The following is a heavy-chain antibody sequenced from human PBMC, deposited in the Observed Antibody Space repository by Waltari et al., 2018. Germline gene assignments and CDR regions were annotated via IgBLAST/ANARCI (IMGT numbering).Heavy chain of an antibody. V-gene: IGHV4-39*07. Sequence: QLQLQESGPGLVKPSEHLSLTCTVSGGSISSSSYYCGWIRTPTGTGLEWIWRVFYSGSTYYNPSLKSRVTISVDTSKNQFSLKLSSVTAADTAVYYCARDNGDFWSGYHFDYWGQGTLVTVSS. CDR1: GGSISSSSYY. CDR2: VFYSGST. J-gene: IGHJ4*02. CDR3: ARDNGDFWSGYHFDY. D-gene: IGHD3-3*01.